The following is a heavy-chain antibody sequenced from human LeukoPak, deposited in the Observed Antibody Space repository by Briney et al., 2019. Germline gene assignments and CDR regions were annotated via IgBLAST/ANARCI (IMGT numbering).Heavy chain of an antibody. V-gene: IGHV4-59*01. D-gene: IGHD5-24*01. CDR2: IYYSGST. Sequence: PSETLSLTCTVSGGSISSYYWSWIRQPPGKGLEWIGYIYYSGSTNYNPSLKSRVTISVDTSKSQFSLKLSSVTAADTAVYYCARAGRWLHYYYGMDVWGQGTTVTVSS. CDR3: ARAGRWLHYYYGMDV. CDR1: GGSISSYY. J-gene: IGHJ6*02.